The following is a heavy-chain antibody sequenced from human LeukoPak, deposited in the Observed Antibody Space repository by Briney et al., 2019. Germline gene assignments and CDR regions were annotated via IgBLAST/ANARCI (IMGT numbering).Heavy chain of an antibody. J-gene: IGHJ4*02. CDR1: GGTFSSYA. Sequence: ASVKVSCKASGGTFSSYAISWVRQAPGQGLEWMGRIIPILGIANYAQKFQGRVTITADKSTSTAYMELSSLRSEDTAVYYCARDRGSSSPPDYWGQGTLVTVSS. D-gene: IGHD6-6*01. V-gene: IGHV1-69*04. CDR3: ARDRGSSSPPDY. CDR2: IIPILGIA.